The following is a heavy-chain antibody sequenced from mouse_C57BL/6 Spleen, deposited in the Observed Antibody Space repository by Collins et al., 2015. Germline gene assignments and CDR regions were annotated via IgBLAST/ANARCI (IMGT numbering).Heavy chain of an antibody. Sequence: LVKTGASVKISCKASGYSFTGYYMHWVKQSHGKSLEWIGYISCYNGATSYNQKFKGKATFTVDTSSSTAYMQFNSLTSEDSAVYYCAKETWDPSAMDYWGQGTSVTVPS. V-gene: IGHV1S34*01. CDR3: AKETWDPSAMDY. J-gene: IGHJ4*01. CDR2: ISCYNGAT. D-gene: IGHD4-1*01. CDR1: GYSFTGYY.